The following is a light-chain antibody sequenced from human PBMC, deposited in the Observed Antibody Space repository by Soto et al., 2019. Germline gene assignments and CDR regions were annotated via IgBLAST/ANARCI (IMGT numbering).Light chain of an antibody. Sequence: QSALTQPAAVSGSPGQSIAISCTGTSIDVGTYNSVSWYQQYPGKAPKLMIHDVSNRPSGVSDRFSGSKSGNTASLTISGLQSEDEADYYCSSYTSSSSYVFGSGTKLTVL. CDR3: SSYTSSSSYV. CDR2: DVS. V-gene: IGLV2-14*01. CDR1: SIDVGTYNS. J-gene: IGLJ1*01.